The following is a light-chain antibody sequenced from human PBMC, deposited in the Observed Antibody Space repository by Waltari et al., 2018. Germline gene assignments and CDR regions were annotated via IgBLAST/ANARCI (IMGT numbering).Light chain of an antibody. J-gene: IGLJ3*02. V-gene: IGLV2-8*01. Sequence: QSALTPPPSASGSPGQSVTISCTGTSSDVGGYHYFYWYQQHPGKAPKLMIYEVSKQPSGVPDRFSGSKSGNTASLTVSGLQAEDEADYYCSSYAGNYNFEVFGGGTKLTVL. CDR2: EVS. CDR3: SSYAGNYNFEV. CDR1: SSDVGGYHY.